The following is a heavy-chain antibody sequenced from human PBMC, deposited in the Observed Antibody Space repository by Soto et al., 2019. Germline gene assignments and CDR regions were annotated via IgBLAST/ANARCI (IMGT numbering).Heavy chain of an antibody. V-gene: IGHV6-1*01. Sequence: SQTLSLTCAISGDSVSSNSAAWNWIRQSPSRGLEWLGRTYYRSKWYNDYAVSVKGRITINPDTSKNQFSLQLNSVTPEDTAVYYCARLASPQIPYSSSSWFDYWGQGTLVTVSS. J-gene: IGHJ4*02. CDR1: GDSVSSNSAA. D-gene: IGHD6-6*01. CDR2: TYYRSKWYN. CDR3: ARLASPQIPYSSSSWFDY.